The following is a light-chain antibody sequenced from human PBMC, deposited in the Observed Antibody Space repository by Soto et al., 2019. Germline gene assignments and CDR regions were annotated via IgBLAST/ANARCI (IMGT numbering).Light chain of an antibody. CDR1: SSDVGDYNF. Sequence: QSALTQPASVSGSPGQSITISCTGTSSDVGDYNFVSWYQQHPGEAPKLMISEVSNRPSGVSNRFSGSKSGNTASLTISGLQAEDESDYYCSSYSITSPPVIFGGGTKLTVL. V-gene: IGLV2-14*01. CDR2: EVS. J-gene: IGLJ2*01. CDR3: SSYSITSPPVI.